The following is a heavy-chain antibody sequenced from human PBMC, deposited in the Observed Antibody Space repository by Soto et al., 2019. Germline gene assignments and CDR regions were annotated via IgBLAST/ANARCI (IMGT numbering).Heavy chain of an antibody. CDR1: GFTFSSYD. CDR2: IGTAGDT. J-gene: IGHJ3*02. Sequence: GGSLRLSCAASGFTFSSYDMHWVRQATGKGLEWVSAIGTAGDTYYPGSVKGRLTISRENAKNSLYLQMNSLRAGDTAVYYGARGLGTVDQPHSDAFDIWGQGTMVTVSS. V-gene: IGHV3-13*01. CDR3: ARGLGTVDQPHSDAFDI. D-gene: IGHD5-12*01.